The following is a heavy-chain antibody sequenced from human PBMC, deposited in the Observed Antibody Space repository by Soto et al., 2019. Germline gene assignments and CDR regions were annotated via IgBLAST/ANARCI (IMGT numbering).Heavy chain of an antibody. V-gene: IGHV3-30-3*01. J-gene: IGHJ4*02. Sequence: GGSLRFSCAASGFTLSSYSIHWVRQAPGKGLDWVAVISYDGNTQFYGDSVKGRFIVSRDNSRNTLYLQMNNLRAEDTAVYYCAKVSRPSRISTPDFDYWGQGT. CDR2: ISYDGNTQ. CDR1: GFTLSSYS. CDR3: AKVSRPSRISTPDFDY.